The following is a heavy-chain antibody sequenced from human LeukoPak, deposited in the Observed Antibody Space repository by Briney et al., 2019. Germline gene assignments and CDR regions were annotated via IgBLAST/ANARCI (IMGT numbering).Heavy chain of an antibody. CDR1: LFSVSMKY. V-gene: IGHV3-53*01. Sequence: PGGSLRLSCAPSLFSVSMKYMTWVRQAPGEGLEGVSVILSCGTTYYSDSVKGRFTVSRDNSKNMMYLQMNSLRAEDAAVYYCARFSGPGMQHYYYDMDVWGTGTTVTVSS. D-gene: IGHD3-10*01. J-gene: IGHJ6*03. CDR3: ARFSGPGMQHYYYDMDV. CDR2: ILSCGTT.